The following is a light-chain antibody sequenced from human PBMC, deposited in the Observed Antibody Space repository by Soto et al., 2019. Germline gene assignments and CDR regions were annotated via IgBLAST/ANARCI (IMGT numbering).Light chain of an antibody. CDR2: AAS. CDR3: QQSYSTPC. CDR1: QSISSY. V-gene: IGKV1-39*01. J-gene: IGKJ4*01. Sequence: DIQMTQSPSSLSASVGDGVTITCRASQSISSYLNWYQQKPGKAPKLLIYAASSLQSGVPSRFSGSGSGTDFTLTISSLQPEDFATYYCQQSYSTPCFGGGTKVDIK.